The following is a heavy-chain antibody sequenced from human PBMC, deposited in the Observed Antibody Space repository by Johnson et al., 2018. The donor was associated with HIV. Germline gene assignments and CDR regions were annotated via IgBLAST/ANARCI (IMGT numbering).Heavy chain of an antibody. J-gene: IGHJ3*02. V-gene: IGHV3-30-3*01. CDR1: GFSFSGFA. CDR2: ISYDGRNQ. Sequence: VHLVESGGGVVQPGRSLRLSCVVSGFSFSGFAMHWVRQAPGKGLDWMAVISYDGRNQQYAESVKGRFTISRDNSKNTLYLQMNSLRAEDTAVYYCAAGIAVAGLRGNAFDIWGQGTMVIVSS. CDR3: AAGIAVAGLRGNAFDI. D-gene: IGHD6-19*01.